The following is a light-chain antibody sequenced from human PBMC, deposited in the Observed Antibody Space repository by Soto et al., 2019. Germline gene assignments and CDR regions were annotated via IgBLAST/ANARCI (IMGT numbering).Light chain of an antibody. CDR2: EVN. J-gene: IGLJ1*01. CDR3: SSYATSSTLHV. CDR1: SSDIGVYNY. V-gene: IGLV2-14*01. Sequence: QSVLTQPASVSGSPGQSITFSCTGTSSDIGVYNYVSWYQQHPGKAPKLMIYEVNNRPSGVSNRFSGSKSGNTASLTISGLQAEDEADYYCSSYATSSTLHVFGTGTKVTVL.